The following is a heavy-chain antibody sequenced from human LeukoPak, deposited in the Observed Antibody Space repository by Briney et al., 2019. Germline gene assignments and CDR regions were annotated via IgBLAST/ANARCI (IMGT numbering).Heavy chain of an antibody. CDR3: ARLVVVAVLDH. J-gene: IGHJ4*02. CDR2: IYHTGAT. D-gene: IGHD2-15*01. Sequence: PSETLSLTCTVSGGSIGGDYWTWIRQPPGKGLQYIGYIYHTGATNYNPSLKSRVTMSVDTSKNQFSLKLNSVTAADTAVYYCARLVVVAVLDHWGQGTLVTVSS. V-gene: IGHV4-59*08. CDR1: GGSIGGDY.